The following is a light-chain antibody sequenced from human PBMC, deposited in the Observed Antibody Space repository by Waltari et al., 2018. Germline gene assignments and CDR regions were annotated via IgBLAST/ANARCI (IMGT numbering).Light chain of an antibody. CDR2: DAS. J-gene: IGKJ5*01. V-gene: IGKV3-11*01. CDR3: QQRGNWLT. CDR1: QGVSSY. Sequence: EIVLTQSPASLSLSPGERATLSCRASQGVSSYFAWYQQKPGQAPRRLIHDASYRATGIPARFSGGGSGTDFTLTISGLEPEDFAVYYCQQRGNWLTFGQGTRLEIK.